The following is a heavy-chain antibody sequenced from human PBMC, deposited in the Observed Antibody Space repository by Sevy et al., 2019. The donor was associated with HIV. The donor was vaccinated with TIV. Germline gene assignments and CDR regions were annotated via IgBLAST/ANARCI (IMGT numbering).Heavy chain of an antibody. CDR1: GFTFSSYS. Sequence: GGSLRLSCAASGFTFSSYSMNWVRQAPGKGLEWVSSISSSSSYIYYAHSVKGRFTISRDNAKNSLYLQMNSLRAEDTAVYYCARAVPSYDSSGSYDAFDIWGQGTMVTVSS. D-gene: IGHD3-22*01. V-gene: IGHV3-21*01. J-gene: IGHJ3*02. CDR3: ARAVPSYDSSGSYDAFDI. CDR2: ISSSSSYI.